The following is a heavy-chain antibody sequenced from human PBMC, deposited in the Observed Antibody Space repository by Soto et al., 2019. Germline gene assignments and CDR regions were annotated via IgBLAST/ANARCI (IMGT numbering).Heavy chain of an antibody. J-gene: IGHJ3*02. CDR1: GYSFTSYD. CDR3: ARYPYTSYCSDGSCSYDAFDI. Sequence: QVQMVQSGAEVKKPGASVKVSCRASGYSFTSYDVNWVRQAPGQGLEWMGWMNPNSGNTAFAQKFQSKVTMTTDTPISPAYMELSGLRSEDTAVYYCARYPYTSYCSDGSCSYDAFDIWGQGTVVTVSS. V-gene: IGHV1-8*01. D-gene: IGHD2-15*01. CDR2: MNPNSGNT.